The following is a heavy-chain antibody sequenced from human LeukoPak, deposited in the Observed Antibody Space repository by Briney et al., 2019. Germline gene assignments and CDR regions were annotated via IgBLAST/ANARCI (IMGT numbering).Heavy chain of an antibody. CDR2: IYSGGDT. CDR1: GFFVSNNY. V-gene: IGHV3-53*01. Sequence: GGSLRLSCAASGFFVSNNYMSWVRQAPGKGLEWVSVIYSGGDTYYADSVKGRFTISRDKAKNTMDLQMNSLRAEDAAVYYCAREVYSYPWYPHRGGFDFWGQGTMVTVSS. J-gene: IGHJ3*01. D-gene: IGHD1-26*01. CDR3: AREVYSYPWYPHRGGFDF.